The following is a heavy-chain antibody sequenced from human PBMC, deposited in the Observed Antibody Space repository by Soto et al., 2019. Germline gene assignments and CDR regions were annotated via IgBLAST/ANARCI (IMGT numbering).Heavy chain of an antibody. D-gene: IGHD2-8*01. CDR2: IRQDGSDT. V-gene: IGHV3-7*01. J-gene: IGHJ4*02. CDR3: VRWCVRPSRPYCFEC. Sequence: GALRLSCEPSGFTFRTYWMNSVLQAPRKGLKWVATIRQDGSDTHYLDSVKGRFTILRDNAKNMVSLQMNSLRGEDKALYYCVRWCVRPSRPYCFECWCQTVRVSVS. CDR1: GFTFRTYW.